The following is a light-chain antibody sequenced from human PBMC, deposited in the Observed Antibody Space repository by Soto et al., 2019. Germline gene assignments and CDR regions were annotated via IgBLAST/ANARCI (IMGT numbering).Light chain of an antibody. Sequence: HSVLTXPPSASGTPGQSVTISCSGRSSNIGSNTVDWHRQLPGTAPKLLIYHNDQRPSGVPDRFSGSKSGTSASLAISGLQSEDEADFFCAAWDDSLNVYVFGTGTKVTVL. J-gene: IGLJ1*01. CDR2: HND. V-gene: IGLV1-44*01. CDR1: SSNIGSNT. CDR3: AAWDDSLNVYV.